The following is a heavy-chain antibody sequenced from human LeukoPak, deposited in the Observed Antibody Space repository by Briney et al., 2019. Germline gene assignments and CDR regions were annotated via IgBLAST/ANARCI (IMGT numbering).Heavy chain of an antibody. CDR1: GFTFNNYN. V-gene: IGHV3-21*01. D-gene: IGHD1-26*01. J-gene: IGHJ6*03. Sequence: PGGSLRLFCAASGFTFNNYNMNWVRQAPGKALEGVSSITSSGAYIFYADSVKGRFTISRDNAKDSLYLQMNSLGPEDTAVYYCARDPYSGNYGNYYYYYMDVWGKGTTVTISS. CDR2: ITSSGAYI. CDR3: ARDPYSGNYGNYYYYYMDV.